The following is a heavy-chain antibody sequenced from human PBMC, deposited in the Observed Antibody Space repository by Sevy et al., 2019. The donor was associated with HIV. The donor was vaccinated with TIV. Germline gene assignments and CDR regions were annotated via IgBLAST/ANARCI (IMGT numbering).Heavy chain of an antibody. CDR1: GFTFSRYA. CDR2: ISGSSGST. Sequence: GGSLRLSCAASGFTFSRYAMSWVRPAPGKGLEWVSAISGSSGSTYYGDSVKGQFTISGDNSNNTLYLQMNSLRAEDRAVDCCSKFVCVLGYMDVWGKGTTVTVS. D-gene: IGHD2-8*01. J-gene: IGHJ6*03. V-gene: IGHV3-23*01. CDR3: SKFVCVLGYMDV.